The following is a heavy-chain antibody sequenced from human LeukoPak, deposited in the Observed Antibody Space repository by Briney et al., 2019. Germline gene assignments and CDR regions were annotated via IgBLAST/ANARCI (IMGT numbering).Heavy chain of an antibody. Sequence: QTGGSLRLSCAAPGFTFNSYAMSWVRQAPGKGLEWVSAISGSGGSTYYADSVKGRFTISRDNSKNTLYLQMNSLRAEDTAVYYCARDYYDSSGYYAFGYWGQGTLVTVSS. V-gene: IGHV3-23*01. CDR3: ARDYYDSSGYYAFGY. CDR2: ISGSGGST. CDR1: GFTFNSYA. D-gene: IGHD3-22*01. J-gene: IGHJ4*02.